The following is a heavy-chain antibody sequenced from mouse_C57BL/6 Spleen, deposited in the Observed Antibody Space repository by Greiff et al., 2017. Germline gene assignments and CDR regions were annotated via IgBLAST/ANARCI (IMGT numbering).Heavy chain of an antibody. V-gene: IGHV1-80*01. Sequence: QVQLQQSGAELVKPGASVKISCKASGYAFSSYWMNWVKQRPGKGLEWIGQIYPGDGDTNYNGKFKGKATLTADKSSSTAYMQLSSLTSEDSAVYFCAREGYYGSSYFDDWGKGTTLTVSS. CDR2: IYPGDGDT. D-gene: IGHD1-1*01. J-gene: IGHJ2*01. CDR1: GYAFSSYW. CDR3: AREGYYGSSYFDD.